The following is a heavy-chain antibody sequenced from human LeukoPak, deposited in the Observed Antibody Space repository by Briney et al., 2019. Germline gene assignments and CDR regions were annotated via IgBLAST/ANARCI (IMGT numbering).Heavy chain of an antibody. CDR3: ATTMVRGVIFGGFDY. CDR1: GGSISSYY. D-gene: IGHD3-10*01. CDR2: IYHSGNT. J-gene: IGHJ4*02. V-gene: IGHV4-59*08. Sequence: PSETLSLTCTVSGGSISSYYWNWIRQPPGKGLEWIGCIYHSGNTYYNPSLQSRVTISLETSKNQFSLKLSSVTAADTAVYYCATTMVRGVIFGGFDYWGQGTLVTVSS.